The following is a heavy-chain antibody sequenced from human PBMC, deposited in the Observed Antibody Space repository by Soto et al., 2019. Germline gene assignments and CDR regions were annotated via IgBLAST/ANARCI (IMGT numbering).Heavy chain of an antibody. CDR3: ANQIQTGH. V-gene: IGHV3-30*18. J-gene: IGHJ4*02. CDR1: GFTFSSYG. D-gene: IGHD5-18*01. CDR2: ISHDGSTK. Sequence: QVQLVESGGGVVQPGTSLRLSCAASGFTFSSYGMHWVRQAPGKGLAWVAVISHDGSTKYYADSVKGRFTISRDNSKNTLYLQMNSLRVEDTAVCYCANQIQTGHWGQGTLVIVSS.